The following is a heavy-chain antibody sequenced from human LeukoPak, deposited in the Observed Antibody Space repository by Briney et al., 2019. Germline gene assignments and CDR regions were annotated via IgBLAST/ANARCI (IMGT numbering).Heavy chain of an antibody. CDR3: ARESELYGDDDY. CDR1: GGSISSGSYY. Sequence: SETLSLTCTVSGGSISSGSYYWSWIRQPAGKGLEWIGRIYTSGSTNYDPSLKSRVTISVDTSKNQFSLKLSSVTAADTAVYYCARESELYGDDDYWGQGTLVTVSS. D-gene: IGHD4-17*01. J-gene: IGHJ4*02. CDR2: IYTSGST. V-gene: IGHV4-61*02.